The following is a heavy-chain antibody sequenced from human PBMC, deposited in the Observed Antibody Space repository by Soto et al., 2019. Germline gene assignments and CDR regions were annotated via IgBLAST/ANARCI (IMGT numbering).Heavy chain of an antibody. D-gene: IGHD3-22*01. CDR3: ARPIQYYFDTSAQSAWFDP. V-gene: IGHV1-69*13. Sequence: SVKVSCKASGYTFTTYDFNWVRQAPGQGLEWMGGIIPIFSTPNYAQKFQGRVTITADESTSTAYMELSSLRSEDTAVYYCARPIQYYFDTSAQSAWFDPWGQGTLVTVSS. CDR2: IIPIFSTP. CDR1: GYTFTTYD. J-gene: IGHJ5*02.